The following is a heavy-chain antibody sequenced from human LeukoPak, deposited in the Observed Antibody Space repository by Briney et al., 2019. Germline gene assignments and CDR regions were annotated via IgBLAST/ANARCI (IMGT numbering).Heavy chain of an antibody. Sequence: GSLRLSCAASGFTFSSYEMNWIRQPPGKGLEWIGEINHSGSTNYNPSLKSRVTISVDTSKNQFSLKLSSVTAADTAVYYCARGETRGIAVAGTLGSFDYWGQGTLVTVSS. CDR3: ARGETRGIAVAGTLGSFDY. D-gene: IGHD6-19*01. J-gene: IGHJ4*02. V-gene: IGHV4-34*01. CDR1: GFTFSSYE. CDR2: INHSGST.